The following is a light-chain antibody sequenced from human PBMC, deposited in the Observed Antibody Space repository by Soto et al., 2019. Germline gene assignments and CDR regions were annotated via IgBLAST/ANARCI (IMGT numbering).Light chain of an antibody. CDR3: SSYTSSSTLV. Sequence: QSALTQPPSVSGSPGQSVTISCTGSSSDVDSYNRVSWYQQPPGTAPRVMIYEVSNRPLGVPDRFSGSKSGNTASLTISGLQAEDEADYYCSSYTSSSTLVFGGGTKLTVL. CDR2: EVS. J-gene: IGLJ2*01. CDR1: SSDVDSYNR. V-gene: IGLV2-18*02.